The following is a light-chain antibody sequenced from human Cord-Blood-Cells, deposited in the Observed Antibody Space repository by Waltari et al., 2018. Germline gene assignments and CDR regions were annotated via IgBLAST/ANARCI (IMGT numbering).Light chain of an antibody. CDR3: QQYLSTPLT. J-gene: IGKJ3*01. CDR2: GSS. V-gene: IGKV4-1*01. CDR1: QNVLYSANKKNY. Sequence: DIVMTQSPESLAVSLGKRASINRKSSQNVLYSANKKNYLACDQQKPGQPPTLRIYGSSTRDSGVPDRCSRRASGTDFTHSISSLQAEDVSVYGCQQYLSTPLTFGPGTKVDIK.